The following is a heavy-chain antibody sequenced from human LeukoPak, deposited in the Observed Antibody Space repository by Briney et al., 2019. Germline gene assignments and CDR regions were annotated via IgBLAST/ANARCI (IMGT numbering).Heavy chain of an antibody. D-gene: IGHD6-13*01. V-gene: IGHV4-61*02. Sequence: SQTLSLTCTVSGGSISSGSYYWSWIRQPAGKGLEWIGRIYTSGSTNYNPSLKSRVTISVDTSKNQFSLKLSSVTAADTAVYYCAKEYSRLGSDYWGQGTLVTVSS. CDR3: AKEYSRLGSDY. J-gene: IGHJ4*02. CDR1: GGSISSGSYY. CDR2: IYTSGST.